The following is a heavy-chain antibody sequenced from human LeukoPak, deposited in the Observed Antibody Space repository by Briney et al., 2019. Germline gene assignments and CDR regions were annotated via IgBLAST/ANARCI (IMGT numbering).Heavy chain of an antibody. J-gene: IGHJ4*02. V-gene: IGHV4-59*01. Sequence: SETLSLTCTVSGGSISSYYWSWIRQPPGKGLEWIGYIYYSGSTNYNPSLKSRVTISVDTSKNQFSLKLSSVTAADTAVYYCARAGGDGYNLGIDYWGQGTLVTVSS. CDR1: GGSISSYY. CDR3: ARAGGDGYNLGIDY. D-gene: IGHD5-24*01. CDR2: IYYSGST.